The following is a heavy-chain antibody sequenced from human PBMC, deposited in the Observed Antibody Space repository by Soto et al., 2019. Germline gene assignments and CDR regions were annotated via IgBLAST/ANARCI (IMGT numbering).Heavy chain of an antibody. CDR3: ARQETTYYYDSSGYYSNWFDP. D-gene: IGHD3-22*01. J-gene: IGHJ5*02. CDR2: IYYSGST. V-gene: IGHV4-39*01. Sequence: SETLSLTCTASGGSISSSSYYWGWIRQPPGKGLEWIGSIYYSGSTYYNPSLKSRVTISVDTSKNQFSLKLSSVTAADTAVYYCARQETTYYYDSSGYYSNWFDPWGQGTLVTVSS. CDR1: GGSISSSSYY.